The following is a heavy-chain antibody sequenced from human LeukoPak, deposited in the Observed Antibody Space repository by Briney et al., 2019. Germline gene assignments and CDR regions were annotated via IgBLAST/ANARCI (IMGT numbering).Heavy chain of an antibody. CDR2: ISYDGSNK. J-gene: IGHJ4*02. Sequence: GRSLRLSCAASGFTFSSYVMHWVRQAPGKGLEWVAVISYDGSNKYYADSVKGRFTISRDNSKNTLYLQMNSLRAEDTAVYYCAKDPPSGSSTSFDYWGQGTLVTVSS. D-gene: IGHD6-6*01. V-gene: IGHV3-30*18. CDR1: GFTFSSYV. CDR3: AKDPPSGSSTSFDY.